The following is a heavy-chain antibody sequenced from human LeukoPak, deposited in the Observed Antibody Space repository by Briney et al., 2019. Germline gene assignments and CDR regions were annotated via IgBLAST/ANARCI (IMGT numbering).Heavy chain of an antibody. J-gene: IGHJ4*02. CDR2: IYTSGST. D-gene: IGHD6-6*01. CDR1: GGSISSGSYY. V-gene: IGHV4-61*02. CDR3: ARAEWLYSSSFDY. Sequence: MASETLSLTCTVSGGSISSGSYYWSWIRQPAGKGLEWIGRIYTSGSTNYSPSLKSRVTISVDTSKNQFSPKLSSVTAADTAVYYCARAEWLYSSSFDYWGQGTLVTVSS.